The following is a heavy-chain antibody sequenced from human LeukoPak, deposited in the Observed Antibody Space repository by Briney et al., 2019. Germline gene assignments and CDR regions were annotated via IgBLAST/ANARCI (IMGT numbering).Heavy chain of an antibody. V-gene: IGHV3-49*04. CDR3: TREWGGELRPYYYYGMDA. Sequence: QPGRSLRLSCTASGFTFGDYAMSWVRQAPGKGLEWVGFIRSKAYGGTTEYAASVKGRFTISRDDSKSIACLQMNSLKTEDTAVYYCTREWGGELRPYYYYGMDAWGQGTTVTVSS. CDR2: IRSKAYGGTT. D-gene: IGHD1-26*01. J-gene: IGHJ6*02. CDR1: GFTFGDYA.